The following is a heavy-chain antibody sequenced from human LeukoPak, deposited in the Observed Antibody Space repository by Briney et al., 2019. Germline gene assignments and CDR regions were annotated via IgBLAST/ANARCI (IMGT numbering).Heavy chain of an antibody. Sequence: GGSLRLSCAASGFTFDDYAMHWVRQAPGKGLEWVSGISWNSGSIGYADSVKGRFTISRDNTKNILYLQMNSLRAEDTAVYYCVRDSRYCPDVWGQGTTVTVSS. CDR3: VRDSRYCPDV. J-gene: IGHJ6*02. CDR1: GFTFDDYA. D-gene: IGHD2-8*02. CDR2: ISWNSGSI. V-gene: IGHV3-9*01.